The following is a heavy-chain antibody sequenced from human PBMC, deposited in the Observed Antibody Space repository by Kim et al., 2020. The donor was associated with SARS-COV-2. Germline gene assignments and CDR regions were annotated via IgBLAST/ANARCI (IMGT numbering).Heavy chain of an antibody. J-gene: IGHJ2*01. Sequence: SETLSLTCSVSGASISSSPNYWGWVRQPPGKGLEWIGSISHTEAIYRNPSLRSRVTMSVDTSKNQFSLTMNSVTVADTGVYYCAIPPISSSSWAWYFDLWGRGTLV. V-gene: IGHV4-39*01. CDR1: GASISSSPNY. D-gene: IGHD2-2*01. CDR3: AIPPISSSSWAWYFDL. CDR2: ISHTEAI.